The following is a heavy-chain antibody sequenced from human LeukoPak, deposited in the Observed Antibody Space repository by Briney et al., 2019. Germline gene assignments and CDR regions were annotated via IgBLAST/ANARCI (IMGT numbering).Heavy chain of an antibody. CDR1: GFTFNNYG. Sequence: GGSLRLSCAASGFTFNNYGMHCVRQAPGKGLEWVALIWYDGTNKSYGDSVRGRLTISRDHSKNTMYLQMNSLRDEDTAVYYCARGRFGELSVATFDIWGPGTMVTVSS. CDR2: IWYDGTNK. CDR3: ARGRFGELSVATFDI. J-gene: IGHJ3*02. D-gene: IGHD3-10*01. V-gene: IGHV3-33*01.